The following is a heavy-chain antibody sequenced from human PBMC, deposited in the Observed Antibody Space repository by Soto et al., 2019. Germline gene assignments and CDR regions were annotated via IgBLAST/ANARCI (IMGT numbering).Heavy chain of an antibody. CDR3: ASHYDSSGYYYRGLDY. J-gene: IGHJ4*02. CDR1: GGTFSSYA. V-gene: IGHV1-69*13. CDR2: IIPIFGTA. D-gene: IGHD3-22*01. Sequence: ASVKVSCKASGGTFSSYAISWVRQAPGQGLEWKGGIIPIFGTADYAQKFQGRVTITADESTSTGNMEMSNLRSEDSALYYCASHYDSSGYYYRGLDYWGQGTLVTVSS.